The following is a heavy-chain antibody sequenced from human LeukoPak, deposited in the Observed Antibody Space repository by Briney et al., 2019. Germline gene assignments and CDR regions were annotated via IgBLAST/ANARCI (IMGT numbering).Heavy chain of an antibody. CDR3: ARGGSSSQAYAGFDP. CDR2: INPSSGVT. V-gene: IGHV1-2*02. Sequence: ASVKVSCKASGYTFTSYDINWVRQATGQGLEWMGWINPSSGVTNFAQKFQGRVTLTRDTSITTAYMELNRLTSDDTAMYYCARGGSSSQAYAGFDPWGQGTLVTVSS. CDR1: GYTFTSYD. D-gene: IGHD6-13*01. J-gene: IGHJ5*02.